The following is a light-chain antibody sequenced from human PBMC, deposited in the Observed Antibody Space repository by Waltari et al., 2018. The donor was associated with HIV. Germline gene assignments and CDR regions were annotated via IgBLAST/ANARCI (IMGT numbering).Light chain of an antibody. CDR2: GAS. V-gene: IGKV3-15*01. J-gene: IGKJ3*01. CDR3: QQYNTWPLT. Sequence: VMTLSPATLSVSPVERATLSCMASQGVTSSLAWYQQKPGQAPRLLIYGASKRATGVPTRFSGGGSGTEFTLTISSLQSEDFAVYSCQQYNTWPLTFGPGTKVDIK. CDR1: QGVTSS.